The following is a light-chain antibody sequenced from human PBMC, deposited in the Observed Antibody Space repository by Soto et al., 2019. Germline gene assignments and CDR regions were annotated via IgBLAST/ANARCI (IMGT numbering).Light chain of an antibody. CDR1: TSNIGNNP. J-gene: IGLJ2*01. CDR3: AAWDGSLNALV. V-gene: IGLV1-44*01. Sequence: QSVLTQPLSVSGIPGQRVTISCSGSTSNIGNNPVNWYQQLPGTAPKLLIYNNSQRPSGVPDRFSGSKSGTSASLAISGLQSDDEADYYCAAWDGSLNALVFGGGTKLTVL. CDR2: NNS.